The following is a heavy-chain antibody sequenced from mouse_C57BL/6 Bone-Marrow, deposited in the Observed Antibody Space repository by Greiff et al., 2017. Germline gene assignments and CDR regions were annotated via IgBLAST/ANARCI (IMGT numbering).Heavy chain of an antibody. J-gene: IGHJ1*03. Sequence: EVQLVESGGDLVKPGGSLKLSCAASGFTFSSYGMSWVRQTPDKRLEWVATISSGGSYTYYPDSVKGRYTISRDNAKNTLYLQMSSLKSEDTAMYYCARAPYYCGDSCGYFDVWGTGTTVTVSS. V-gene: IGHV5-6*01. CDR3: ARAPYYCGDSCGYFDV. CDR1: GFTFSSYG. CDR2: ISSGGSYT. D-gene: IGHD1-1*01.